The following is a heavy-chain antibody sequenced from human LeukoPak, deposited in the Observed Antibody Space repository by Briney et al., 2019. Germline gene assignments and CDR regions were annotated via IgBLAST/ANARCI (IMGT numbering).Heavy chain of an antibody. Sequence: SQTLSLTCAISGDNVSSNSAAWNWIRQSPSRGLEWLGRTYYRSKWYNDYAVSVKSRITINPGTSKNQFSLKLSSVTAADTAVYYCARYERYSSSSLDYWGQGTLVTVSS. J-gene: IGHJ4*02. CDR3: ARYERYSSSSLDY. D-gene: IGHD6-6*01. V-gene: IGHV6-1*01. CDR2: TYYRSKWYN. CDR1: GDNVSSNSAA.